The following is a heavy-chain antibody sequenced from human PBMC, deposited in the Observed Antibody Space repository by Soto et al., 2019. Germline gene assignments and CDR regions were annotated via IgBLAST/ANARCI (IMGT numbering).Heavy chain of an antibody. J-gene: IGHJ6*02. CDR1: GGSFSGYY. CDR3: ARYDKEPYYYYGMDV. V-gene: IGHV4-34*01. D-gene: IGHD3-22*01. CDR2: INHSGST. Sequence: LSLTCAVYGGSFSGYYWSWIRQPPGKGLEWIGEINHSGSTNYNPSLKSRVTISVDTSKNQFSLKLSSVTAADTAVYYCARYDKEPYYYYGMDVWGQGTTVTVSS.